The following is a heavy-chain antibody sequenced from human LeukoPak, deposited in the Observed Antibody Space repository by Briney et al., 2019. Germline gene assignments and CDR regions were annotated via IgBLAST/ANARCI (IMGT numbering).Heavy chain of an antibody. D-gene: IGHD3-22*01. J-gene: IGHJ5*02. CDR3: ARAITYYYDSSGYYSQGWFDP. CDR1: GFTFSSYS. V-gene: IGHV3-21*01. CDR2: ISSSSSYI. Sequence: GGSLRLSCAASGFTFSSYSMNWVRQAPGKGLEWVSSISSSSSYIYYADSVKGRFTISRDNAKNSLYLQMNSLRAEDTAVYYCARAITYYYDSSGYYSQGWFDPWGQGTLVTVSS.